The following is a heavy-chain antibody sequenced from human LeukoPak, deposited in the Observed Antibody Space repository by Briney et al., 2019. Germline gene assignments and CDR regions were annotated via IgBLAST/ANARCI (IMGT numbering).Heavy chain of an antibody. V-gene: IGHV4-39*07. D-gene: IGHD5-24*01. Sequence: PSETLSLTCAVSGGSIFSSSYYWGWVRQPPGKGLEWIGSIYYSGSTYYNPSLKSRVTISVGTSKNQFSLKLSSVTAADTAVYYCAREWREMATLDYYYYMDVWGKGTTVTVSS. CDR3: AREWREMATLDYYYYMDV. CDR1: GGSIFSSSYY. CDR2: IYYSGST. J-gene: IGHJ6*03.